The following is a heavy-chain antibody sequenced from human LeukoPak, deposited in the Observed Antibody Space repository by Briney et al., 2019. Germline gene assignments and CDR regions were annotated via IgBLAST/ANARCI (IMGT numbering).Heavy chain of an antibody. CDR3: ARRSATATYFDY. CDR1: GFTFSSYS. V-gene: IGHV4-59*01. CDR2: IYYSGST. Sequence: GSLRLSCAASGFTFSSYSMNWIRQPPGKGLEWIGYIYYSGSTNYNPSLKSRVTISVDTSKNQFSLKLSSVTAADTAVYYCARRSATATYFDYWGQGTLVTVSS. D-gene: IGHD2-15*01. J-gene: IGHJ4*02.